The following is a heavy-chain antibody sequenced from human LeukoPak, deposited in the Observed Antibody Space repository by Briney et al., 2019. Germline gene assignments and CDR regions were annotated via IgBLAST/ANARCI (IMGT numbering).Heavy chain of an antibody. J-gene: IGHJ5*02. Sequence: AASVKVSCKASGGTFSSYAISWVRQAPGQGLEWMGRIIPILGIANYAQKFQGRVTITADKSTSTAYMELSSLRSADTAVYYCARDLPRYYDILTGYSTQNWFDPWGQGTLVTVSS. CDR3: ARDLPRYYDILTGYSTQNWFDP. V-gene: IGHV1-69*04. D-gene: IGHD3-9*01. CDR1: GGTFSSYA. CDR2: IIPILGIA.